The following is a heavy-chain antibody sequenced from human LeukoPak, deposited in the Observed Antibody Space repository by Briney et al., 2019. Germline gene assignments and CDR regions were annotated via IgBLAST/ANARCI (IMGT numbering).Heavy chain of an antibody. CDR1: GFTFSNAW. Sequence: PGGSLRLSCAASGFTFSNAWMSWVRQAPGKGLEWVGRIKSKTDGGTTDYAAPVKGRFTISRDDSKNTLYLQMNSLKTEDTAVYYCTASDHLYCSSSSCHFVYWGQGTLVTVAS. CDR3: TASDHLYCSSSSCHFVY. D-gene: IGHD2-2*01. J-gene: IGHJ4*02. CDR2: IKSKTDGGTT. V-gene: IGHV3-15*01.